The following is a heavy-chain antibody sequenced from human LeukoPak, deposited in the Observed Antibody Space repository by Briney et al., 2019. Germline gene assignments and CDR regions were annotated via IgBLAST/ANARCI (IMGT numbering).Heavy chain of an antibody. CDR2: IFYTGGT. CDR1: GGSISSGDYY. Sequence: SETLSLTCTVSGGSISSGDYYWSWIRQPPGKGLEWIGYIFYTGGTFYNPSLKSRLTMSVDTSTNQFSLRLSSVTAADTAVYYCVILLDTRWFDPWGQGILVTVSS. CDR3: VILLDTRWFDP. J-gene: IGHJ5*02. V-gene: IGHV4-30-4*08. D-gene: IGHD5-18*01.